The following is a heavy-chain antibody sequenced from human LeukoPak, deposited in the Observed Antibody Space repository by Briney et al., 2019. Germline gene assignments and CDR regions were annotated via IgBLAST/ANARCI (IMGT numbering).Heavy chain of an antibody. CDR2: IKHDGSEK. Sequence: SGGSLRLSCAASGFTFSCCWMSWVRQAPGKGLEWVASIKHDGSEKFYVDSVKGRFTISRDDTKISLYLQMNSLRAEDTAVYYCARALDSSSSRYQAFEYWGQGTLVTVSS. CDR1: GFTFSCCW. J-gene: IGHJ4*02. V-gene: IGHV3-7*01. CDR3: ARALDSSSSRYQAFEY. D-gene: IGHD2-2*01.